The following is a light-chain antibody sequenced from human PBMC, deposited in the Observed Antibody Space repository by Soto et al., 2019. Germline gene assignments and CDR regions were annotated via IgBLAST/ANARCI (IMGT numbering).Light chain of an antibody. V-gene: IGKV3-20*01. Sequence: EIVLTQSPGTLSLSPGERATLSCRASQSVNNNYLAWYQQNPGQAPRLLIYGTSNRATGIADRFSGSGSGTDFTLIIARVEPEDFAVYYCHQFGSSPGTFGQGTKLEIK. CDR3: HQFGSSPGT. CDR1: QSVNNNY. J-gene: IGKJ2*01. CDR2: GTS.